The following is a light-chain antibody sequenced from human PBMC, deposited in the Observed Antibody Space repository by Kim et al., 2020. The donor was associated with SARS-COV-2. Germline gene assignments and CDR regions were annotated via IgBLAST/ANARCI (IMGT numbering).Light chain of an antibody. V-gene: IGLV2-23*02. J-gene: IGLJ2*01. CDR3: CSYAGSSTLV. Sequence: QSALTQPASVSGSLGQSITISCTGTSSDVGSYNLVSWYQQHPGKAPKLMIYEVSKRPSGVSNRFSGSKSGNTASLTISGLQAEDEADYYCCSYAGSSTLVFGGGTQLTV. CDR2: EVS. CDR1: SSDVGSYNL.